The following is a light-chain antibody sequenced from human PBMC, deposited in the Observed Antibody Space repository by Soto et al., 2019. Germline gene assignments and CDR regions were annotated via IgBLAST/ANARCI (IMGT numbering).Light chain of an antibody. V-gene: IGKV3-11*01. J-gene: IGKJ1*01. CDR1: PSIXTD. CDR3: QQSYSVTQT. CDR2: DSY. Sequence: ALTQSAVTLSLSPGERATLSCRASPSIXTDFAWYKQKPGQSPRLLXYDSYNRATGIPARLSGRGSGTDFTLTITSLRPEYFAAYYCQQSYSVTQTFGQGTKVDI.